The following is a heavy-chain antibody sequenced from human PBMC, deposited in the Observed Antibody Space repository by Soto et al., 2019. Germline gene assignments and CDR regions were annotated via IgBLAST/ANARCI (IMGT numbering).Heavy chain of an antibody. D-gene: IGHD3-22*01. CDR2: NTAFFGTA. Sequence: VASVKVSCKASGYTFTSYGISWVRQAPGQGIEWMGWNTAFFGTANYAQKFQGRVTITADESTSTAYMELSSLRSEDTAAYYCARCRGSYYYDSSGYYPKSVCHGMDVWGQGTTVTVSS. J-gene: IGHJ6*02. CDR1: GYTFTSYG. CDR3: ARCRGSYYYDSSGYYPKSVCHGMDV. V-gene: IGHV1-69*13.